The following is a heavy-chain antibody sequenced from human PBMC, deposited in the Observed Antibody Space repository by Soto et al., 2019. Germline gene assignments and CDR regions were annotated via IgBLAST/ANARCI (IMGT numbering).Heavy chain of an antibody. CDR2: INSDGSST. V-gene: IGHV3-74*01. Sequence: EVQLVESGGDLVQPGASLRLSCAASGFTFSSYWMHWVRQAPGKGLVWVSHINSDGSSTTYADSVKGRFTISRDNAKITLYMPMNSLRAENTAVYYWARPTVSTLDFWGQGTTVTV. D-gene: IGHD4-4*01. CDR3: ARPTVSTLDF. CDR1: GFTFSSYW. J-gene: IGHJ6*02.